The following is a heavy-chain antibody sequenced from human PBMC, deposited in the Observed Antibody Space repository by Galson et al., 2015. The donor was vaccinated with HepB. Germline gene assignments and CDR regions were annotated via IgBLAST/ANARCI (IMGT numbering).Heavy chain of an antibody. V-gene: IGHV3-23*01. CDR1: GFTFSSYS. Sequence: SLRLSCAASGFTFSSYSVSWVRQAPGKGLEWVSAIRPDADNTYYADSVKGRFTMSRDNSKNTLYLQMNSLRAEDTAVYYCASPKSRSGWYGDFQHWGQGTLVTVSP. CDR3: ASPKSRSGWYGDFQH. D-gene: IGHD6-19*01. CDR2: IRPDADNT. J-gene: IGHJ1*01.